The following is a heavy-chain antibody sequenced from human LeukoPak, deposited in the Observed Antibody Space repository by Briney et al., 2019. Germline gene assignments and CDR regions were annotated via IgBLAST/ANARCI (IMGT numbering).Heavy chain of an antibody. J-gene: IGHJ3*02. D-gene: IGHD6-19*01. CDR3: ARENNIAVAGTSAFDI. CDR1: GFSVTTDSYC. Sequence: SETLSLTCTVSGFSVTTDSYCGGWIRQPPGKGLEWIGYDYCGGNTNYDPSLKRRVTISVDTSKNQFSLTLTSVTAADTAVYYCARENNIAVAGTSAFDIWGQGTMVTVSP. V-gene: IGHV4-61*01. CDR2: DYCGGNT.